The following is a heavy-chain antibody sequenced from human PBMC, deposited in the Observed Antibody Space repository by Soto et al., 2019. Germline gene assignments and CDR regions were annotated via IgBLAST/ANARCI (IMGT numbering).Heavy chain of an antibody. J-gene: IGHJ4*02. CDR2: IDTGNQNT. Sequence: GASVKVSCKTSRYTFTAHAIHWLRQAPGESLEWMGWIDTGNQNTTYSQKFRDRLTITADSFANRADMELSSLTFEDTAVYYCARDHKWDPRHVEAQQDDYFDYWGQGTLVTVSS. CDR1: RYTFTAHA. D-gene: IGHD1-26*01. V-gene: IGHV1-3*04. CDR3: ARDHKWDPRHVEAQQDDYFDY.